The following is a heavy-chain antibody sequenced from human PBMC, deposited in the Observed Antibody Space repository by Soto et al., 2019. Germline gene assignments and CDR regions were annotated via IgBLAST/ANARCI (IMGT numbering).Heavy chain of an antibody. V-gene: IGHV1-3*01. D-gene: IGHD4-17*01. CDR2: INAANGDT. CDR3: ARASSYGDFDY. J-gene: IGHJ4*02. CDR1: GYTFTSYG. Sequence: ASVKVSCKASGYTFTSYGIHWVRQAPGQRLEWMGWINAANGDTKYSPKFQGRVTITRDTSTSTVFMELSSLRSEDTAVYFCARASSYGDFDYWGQGTLVTVSS.